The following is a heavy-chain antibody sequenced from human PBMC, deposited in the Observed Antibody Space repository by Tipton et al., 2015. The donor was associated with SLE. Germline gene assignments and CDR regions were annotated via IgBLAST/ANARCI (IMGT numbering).Heavy chain of an antibody. CDR2: IYDGGRT. CDR1: GGSISSYY. V-gene: IGHV4-59*07. Sequence: TLSLTCTVSGGSISSYYWSWIRQPPGKGLEWIGYIYDGGRTNYNPSLKSRVTISVDISKNQFSLKLSSVTAADTAVYYCARIVVAGTTNWFDPWGQGTLVTVSS. J-gene: IGHJ5*02. CDR3: ARIVVAGTTNWFDP. D-gene: IGHD1/OR15-1a*01.